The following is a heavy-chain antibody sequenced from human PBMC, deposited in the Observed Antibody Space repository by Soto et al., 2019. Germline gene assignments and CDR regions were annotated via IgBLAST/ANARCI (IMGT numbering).Heavy chain of an antibody. CDR1: GGSISSSSYY. CDR3: ARLVRDIVVVVATDAFDI. J-gene: IGHJ3*02. V-gene: IGHV4-39*01. Sequence: PSETLSLTCTVSGGSISSSSYYWGWIRHPPGKGLEWIGSIYYSGSTYYNPSLKSRVTISVDTSKNQFSLKLSSVTAADTAVYYCARLVRDIVVVVATDAFDIWGQGTMIT. D-gene: IGHD2-15*01. CDR2: IYYSGST.